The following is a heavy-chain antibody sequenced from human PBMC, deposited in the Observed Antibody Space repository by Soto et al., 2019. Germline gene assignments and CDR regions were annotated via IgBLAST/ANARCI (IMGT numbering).Heavy chain of an antibody. CDR3: ARDTPPCTILGVVAPYYYYCGMDV. D-gene: IGHD3-3*01. J-gene: IGHJ6*02. CDR1: GFTFSSYA. Sequence: GGSLRLSCAASGFTFSSYAMHWVRQAPGKGLEWVAVISYDGSNKYYADSVKGRFTISRDNSKNTLYLQMNSLRAEDTAVYYWARDTPPCTILGVVAPYYYYCGMDVWGQGTTVTVSS. V-gene: IGHV3-30-3*01. CDR2: ISYDGSNK.